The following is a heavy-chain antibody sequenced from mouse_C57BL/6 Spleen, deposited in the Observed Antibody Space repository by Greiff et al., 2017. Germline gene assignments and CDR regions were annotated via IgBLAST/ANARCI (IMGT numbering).Heavy chain of an antibody. CDR2: IYPRSGNT. CDR3: TLLDY. J-gene: IGHJ2*01. CDR1: GYTFTSYG. V-gene: IGHV1-81*01. Sequence: QVQLQQSGAELARPGASVKLSCKASGYTFTSYGISWVKQRTGQGLEWIGEIYPRSGNTYYNEKFKGKATLTADKSSSTAYMELRSLTSEDSAVYFCTLLDYWGQGTTLTVSS.